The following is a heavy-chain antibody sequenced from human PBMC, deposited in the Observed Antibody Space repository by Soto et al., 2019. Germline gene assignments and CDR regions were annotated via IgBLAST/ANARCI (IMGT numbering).Heavy chain of an antibody. Sequence: ASVKVSCKASGYTFTSYYMHWVRQAPGQGLEWMAMINPSGGRTKYAQIFQGRVTLTRDTSTGTVDMELSSLTSEDTAIYYCARGPSCGGDCYLFDYWGQGTQLTVSS. CDR3: ARGPSCGGDCYLFDY. J-gene: IGHJ4*02. CDR1: GYTFTSYY. V-gene: IGHV1-46*01. D-gene: IGHD2-21*02. CDR2: INPSGGRT.